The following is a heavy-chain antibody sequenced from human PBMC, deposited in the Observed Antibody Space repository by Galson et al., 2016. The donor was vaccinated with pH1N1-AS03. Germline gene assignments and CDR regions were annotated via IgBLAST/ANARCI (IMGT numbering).Heavy chain of an antibody. V-gene: IGHV2-5*01. Sequence: PALVKPTQTLTLTCTFSGFSLNDGGLGVGWIRQPPGKALEWLGMIYWHDDKRYNPSLQNRLTLTQGVSKSEVVLQTTNVDPEDTATYYCAHRFYGSGAAFFDFWGQGIVVVVS. CDR1: GFSLNDGGLG. J-gene: IGHJ4*02. D-gene: IGHD3-10*01. CDR2: IYWHDDK. CDR3: AHRFYGSGAAFFDF.